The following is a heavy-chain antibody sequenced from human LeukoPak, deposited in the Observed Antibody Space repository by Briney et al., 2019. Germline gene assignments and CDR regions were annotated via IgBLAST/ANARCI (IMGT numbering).Heavy chain of an antibody. Sequence: ASVKVSCKASGYTFTSYDINWVRQAPGQGLEWMGWMNPNSGNTGYAQKFQGRVTITRNTSISTAYMELSGLRSEDTAVYYCARGSDLRAYSNYVGFDYWGQGTLVTVSS. CDR3: ARGSDLRAYSNYVGFDY. D-gene: IGHD4-11*01. V-gene: IGHV1-8*03. CDR1: GYTFTSYD. CDR2: MNPNSGNT. J-gene: IGHJ4*02.